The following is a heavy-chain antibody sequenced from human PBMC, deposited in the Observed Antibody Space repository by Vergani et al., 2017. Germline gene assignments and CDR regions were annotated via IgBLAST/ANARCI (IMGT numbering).Heavy chain of an antibody. CDR3: ATGYYDSSGLWFDP. J-gene: IGHJ5*02. D-gene: IGHD3-22*01. V-gene: IGHV4-30-4*08. Sequence: QVQLQESGPGLVKPSQTLSTTCTVSGGSISRGDYYWSSIRQPPGKGLEWIGYIYYSGSTYYNPSLKSRVTISVDTSTNQFSLKLSSVTAADTAVYYCATGYYDSSGLWFDPWGQGTLVTVSA. CDR1: GGSISRGDYY. CDR2: IYYSGST.